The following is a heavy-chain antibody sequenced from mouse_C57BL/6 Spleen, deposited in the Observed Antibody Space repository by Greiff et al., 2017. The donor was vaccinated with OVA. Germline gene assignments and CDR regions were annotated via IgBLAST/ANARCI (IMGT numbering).Heavy chain of an antibody. CDR2: ISSGSSTI. CDR3: ARREGGSSLYYAMGC. CDR1: GFTFSDYG. D-gene: IGHD1-1*01. Sequence: DVQLQESGGGLVKPGGSLKLSCAASGFTFSDYGMHWVRQAPEKGLEWVAYISSGSSTIYYADTVKGRFTISRDNAKNTLFLQMTSLRSEDTAMYYCARREGGSSLYYAMGCWGQGTSVTVSS. J-gene: IGHJ4*01. V-gene: IGHV5-17*01.